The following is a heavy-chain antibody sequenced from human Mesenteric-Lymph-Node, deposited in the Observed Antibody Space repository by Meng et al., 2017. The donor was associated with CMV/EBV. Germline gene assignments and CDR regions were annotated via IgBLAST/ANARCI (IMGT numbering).Heavy chain of an antibody. CDR3: AGGGPAIFSPFDP. V-gene: IGHV3-23*01. J-gene: IGHJ5*02. CDR2: ISNSAYST. D-gene: IGHD3-3*01. CDR1: GFTFSNYG. Sequence: GGSLRLSCVASGFTFSNYGIHWVRQAPGKGLEWVSGISNSAYSTYHADSVNGRFTISRDNSKSTLYMEMNSLRAEDTAVYYCAGGGPAIFSPFDPWGQGILVTVSS.